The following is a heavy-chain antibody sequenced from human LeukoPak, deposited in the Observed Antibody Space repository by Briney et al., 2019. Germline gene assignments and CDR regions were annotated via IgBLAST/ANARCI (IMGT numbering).Heavy chain of an antibody. CDR2: IKHEGSGK. CDR1: GYSFSDHW. CDR3: AKWRWRQSEYED. V-gene: IGHV3-7*01. J-gene: IGHJ4*02. Sequence: GGSLRLSCEASGYSFSDHWMGWVRQAPGKGLECVANIKHEGSGKEYVESVKGRFTISRDNAKNSVYLEMSSLRAEDTAVYYCAKWRWRQSEYEDWGQGTLVTVSS. D-gene: IGHD5-24*01.